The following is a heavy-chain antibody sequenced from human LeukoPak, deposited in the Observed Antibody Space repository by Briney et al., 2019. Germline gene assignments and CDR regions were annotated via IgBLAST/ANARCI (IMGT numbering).Heavy chain of an antibody. CDR1: GFTFSSNY. V-gene: IGHV3-53*01. Sequence: RGSLRLSCAVSGFTFSSNYMNWVRQAPGKGLEWVSVVYSGSSTYYADSVRGRFTISRDNSKNTLYLQMNSLRAEDTAVYYCASNSYDSSGYYYSWGQGTLVTVSS. J-gene: IGHJ4*02. CDR3: ASNSYDSSGYYYS. D-gene: IGHD3-22*01. CDR2: VYSGSST.